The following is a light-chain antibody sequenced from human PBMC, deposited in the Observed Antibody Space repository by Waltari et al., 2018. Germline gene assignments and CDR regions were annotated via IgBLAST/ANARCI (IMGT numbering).Light chain of an antibody. Sequence: EMVLTQSPATLSLSPGERASLSCSASQTVRSYVSWSQRKPGKAPRLLIFDASSRAPGIPANFRGSWSGTDFTLTVSNLEPEDFAVYYCLQRSNWRYTFGQGTRVEIK. J-gene: IGKJ2*01. V-gene: IGKV3-11*01. CDR3: LQRSNWRYT. CDR2: DAS. CDR1: QTVRSY.